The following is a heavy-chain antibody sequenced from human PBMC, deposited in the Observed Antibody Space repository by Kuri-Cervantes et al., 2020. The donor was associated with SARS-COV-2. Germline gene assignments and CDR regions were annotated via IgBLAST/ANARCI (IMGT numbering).Heavy chain of an antibody. CDR3: ARGVTYYDILTGYSDHNAFDI. CDR1: GFTFSSYA. CDR2: ISYDGSNK. Sequence: GESLKISCAASGFTFSSYAMHWVRQAPGRGLEWVAVISYDGSNKYYADSVKGRFTISRDNSKNTLYLQMNSLRAEDTAVYYCARGVTYYDILTGYSDHNAFDIWGQGTMVTVSS. V-gene: IGHV3-30-3*01. D-gene: IGHD3-9*01. J-gene: IGHJ3*02.